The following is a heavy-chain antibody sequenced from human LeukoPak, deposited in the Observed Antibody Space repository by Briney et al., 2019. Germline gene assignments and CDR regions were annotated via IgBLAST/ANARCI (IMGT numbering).Heavy chain of an antibody. CDR2: IYYSGST. Sequence: SETLSLTCTVSGGSISSSSYYWGWIRQPPGKGLEWIGSIYYSGSTYYNPSLESRVTISVDTSKNQFSLKLSSVTAADTAVYYCARQAATGTVYFDYWGQGTLVTVSS. CDR3: ARQAATGTVYFDY. V-gene: IGHV4-39*01. CDR1: GGSISSSSYY. D-gene: IGHD2-15*01. J-gene: IGHJ4*02.